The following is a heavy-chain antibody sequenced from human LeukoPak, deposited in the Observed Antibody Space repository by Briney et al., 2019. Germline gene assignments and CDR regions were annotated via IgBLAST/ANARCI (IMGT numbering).Heavy chain of an antibody. J-gene: IGHJ6*02. CDR2: IYSGGST. CDR1: GFGLANNY. V-gene: IGHV3-53*04. Sequence: GGSLRLSCAASGFGLANNYMSWVRQAPGKGLEWVSVIYSGGSTYYADSVKGRFTISRHNSKNTLYLQMNSLRAEDTAVYYCARDRAATSRPDYYYYYGMDVWGQGTTVTVSS. CDR3: ARDRAATSRPDYYYYYGMDV. D-gene: IGHD6-6*01.